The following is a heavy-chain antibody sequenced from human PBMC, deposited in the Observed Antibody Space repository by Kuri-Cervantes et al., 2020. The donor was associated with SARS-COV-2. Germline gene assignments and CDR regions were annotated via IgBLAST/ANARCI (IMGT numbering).Heavy chain of an antibody. Sequence: GGSLRLSCAASGFTFSGYSMNWIRQAPGKGLEWVASIDSSSYYIYHADSVKGRLTISRDNAKTSLYLQMNSLKPEDTAVYYCARFVIGRAISTAGPGFFDYWGQGTLVTVSS. CDR1: GFTFSGYS. D-gene: IGHD6-13*01. V-gene: IGHV3-21*01. CDR3: ARFVIGRAISTAGPGFFDY. CDR2: IDSSSYYI. J-gene: IGHJ4*02.